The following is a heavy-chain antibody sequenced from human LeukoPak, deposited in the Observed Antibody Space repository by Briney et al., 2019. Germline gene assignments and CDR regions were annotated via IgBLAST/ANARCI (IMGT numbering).Heavy chain of an antibody. J-gene: IGHJ6*03. V-gene: IGHV1-2*05. Sequence: AAVTVSCKASGYTFTGYYMHWVRQAPGQGLAGVGRINPNSGGTNYPQKFQGRVTMTRDKSLRTAYIELSRLRSDDTDVYYCARAAPYSIFGVVYPYYYYMDVWGKGTTVTVSS. CDR1: GYTFTGYY. D-gene: IGHD3-3*01. CDR3: ARAAPYSIFGVVYPYYYYMDV. CDR2: INPNSGGT.